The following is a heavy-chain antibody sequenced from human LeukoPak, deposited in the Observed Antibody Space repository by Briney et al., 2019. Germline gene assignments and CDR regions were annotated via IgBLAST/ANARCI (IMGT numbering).Heavy chain of an antibody. Sequence: PGGSLRLSCAASGFTFSSYAMSWVRQAPGKGLEWVSVISASGGSASYADSVKGRFIISRDNSKNTVSLQINSLRAEDTAVYYCAKGGGYYDSGYHTENRYYYYYMDVWGKGTTVTVSS. D-gene: IGHD3-3*01. CDR1: GFTFSSYA. V-gene: IGHV3-23*01. CDR3: AKGGGYYDSGYHTENRYYYYYMDV. CDR2: ISASGGSA. J-gene: IGHJ6*03.